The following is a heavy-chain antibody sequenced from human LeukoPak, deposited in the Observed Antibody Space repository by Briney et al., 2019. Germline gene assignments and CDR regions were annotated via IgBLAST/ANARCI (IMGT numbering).Heavy chain of an antibody. Sequence: GRSLRLSCAASGFTFSSYGMHWVRQAPGKGLEWVAVIWYDGSNKYYADSVKGRFTISRDNSKNTLYLQMNSLRAEDTAVYYCARDTKQQLVRYYFDYWGQGTLVTASS. CDR3: ARDTKQQLVRYYFDY. CDR1: GFTFSSYG. D-gene: IGHD6-13*01. V-gene: IGHV3-33*01. J-gene: IGHJ4*02. CDR2: IWYDGSNK.